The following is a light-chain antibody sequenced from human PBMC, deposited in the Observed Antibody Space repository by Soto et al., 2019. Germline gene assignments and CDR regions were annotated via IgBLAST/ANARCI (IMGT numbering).Light chain of an antibody. CDR2: DAS. J-gene: IGKJ2*01. CDR1: QSVSSSY. Sequence: EIVLTQSPGTLSLSPGERATLSCRASQSVSSSYLAWHQQKPGQAPRLLIYDASSRATGIPDRFSGSGSGTDFTLTISRLEPEDFAGYYCQQYGSSLYTFGQGTKLEIK. CDR3: QQYGSSLYT. V-gene: IGKV3-20*01.